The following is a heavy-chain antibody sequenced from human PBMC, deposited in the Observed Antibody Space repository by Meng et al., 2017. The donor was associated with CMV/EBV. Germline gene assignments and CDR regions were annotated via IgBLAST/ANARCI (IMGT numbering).Heavy chain of an antibody. V-gene: IGHV1-69*10. Sequence: SVKVSCKASGGTFSSYAISWVRQAPGQGLEWMGGIIPILGIANYAQKFQGRVTITADKSTSTAYTELSSLRSEDTAVYYCARGRWLQFGWFDPWGQGTLVTVSS. J-gene: IGHJ5*02. D-gene: IGHD5-24*01. CDR2: IIPILGIA. CDR1: GGTFSSYA. CDR3: ARGRWLQFGWFDP.